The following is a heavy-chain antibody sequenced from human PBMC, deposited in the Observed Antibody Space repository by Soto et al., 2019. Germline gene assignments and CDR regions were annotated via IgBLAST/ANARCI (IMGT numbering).Heavy chain of an antibody. D-gene: IGHD2-15*01. CDR2: IVVGSHNT. J-gene: IGHJ3*01. Sequence: SVKVSCKTSGFTFSNSAVQWVRQARGQRLEWIAWIVVGSHNTNYAQNFKGRLTVTTDPSTSTAYMELTGLTSEDTAIYYCAAEFYSGGRCCSFDLWGQGTMVTVSS. CDR3: AAEFYSGGRCCSFDL. V-gene: IGHV1-58*01. CDR1: GFTFSNSA.